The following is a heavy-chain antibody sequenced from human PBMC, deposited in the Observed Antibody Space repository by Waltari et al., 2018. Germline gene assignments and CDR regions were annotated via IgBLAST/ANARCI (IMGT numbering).Heavy chain of an antibody. Sequence: EVQLLESGGGLVQPGGSLRLSCAASGFTFSSYAMSWVRQAPGKGLEWVSAISGSGCSTDYADAVKGRFTISRDNSKNTLYLQMNSLRAEDTAVYYCAKDPSYHYDFWSGYSGWFDPWGQGTLVTVSS. D-gene: IGHD3-3*01. CDR1: GFTFSSYA. CDR3: AKDPSYHYDFWSGYSGWFDP. J-gene: IGHJ5*02. V-gene: IGHV3-23*01. CDR2: ISGSGCST.